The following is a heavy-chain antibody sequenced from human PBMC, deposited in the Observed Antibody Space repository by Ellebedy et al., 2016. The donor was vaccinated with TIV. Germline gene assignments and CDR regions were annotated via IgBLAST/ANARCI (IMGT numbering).Heavy chain of an antibody. CDR1: GYTFTSYF. J-gene: IGHJ4*02. D-gene: IGHD3-22*01. CDR3: ARAYYYDSIAYYFDS. CDR2: INPNSGDT. Sequence: ASVKVSCKASGYTFTSYFMCWVRQAPGQGLEWMGRINPNSGDTTSAQKFLGRVTLTRDTSSSTAYMELSRLRSDDTAVYYCARAYYYDSIAYYFDSWGQGTLVTVSS. V-gene: IGHV1-2*06.